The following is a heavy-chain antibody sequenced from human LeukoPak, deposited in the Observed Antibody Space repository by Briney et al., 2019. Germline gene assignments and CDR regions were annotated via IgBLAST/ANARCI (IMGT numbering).Heavy chain of an antibody. V-gene: IGHV3-23*01. CDR2: ISGSGGST. J-gene: IGHJ4*02. CDR1: EFTVSSNY. Sequence: GGSLRLSCAASEFTVSSNYMHWVRQAPGKGLEWVSAISGSGGSTYYADSVKGRFTISRDNSKNTLYLHMNSLRAEDTAVYYCAKGVPSSNTIFGVVITGFDYWGQGTLVTVSS. D-gene: IGHD3-3*01. CDR3: AKGVPSSNTIFGVVITGFDY.